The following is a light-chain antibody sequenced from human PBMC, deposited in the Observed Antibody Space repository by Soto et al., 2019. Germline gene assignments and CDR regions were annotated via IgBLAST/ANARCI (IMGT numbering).Light chain of an antibody. J-gene: IGLJ3*02. CDR2: EVS. V-gene: IGLV2-14*01. Sequence: QSVLTQPASVSGSPGQSITISCTGTSSDVGGYNYVSWYQQHPGKAPKLMIYEVSNRPSGIPDRFSASTSGASASLGITGLQTGDEAEYYCGTWDNSLRGWVFDGGTKVTVL. CDR3: GTWDNSLRGWV. CDR1: SSDVGGYNY.